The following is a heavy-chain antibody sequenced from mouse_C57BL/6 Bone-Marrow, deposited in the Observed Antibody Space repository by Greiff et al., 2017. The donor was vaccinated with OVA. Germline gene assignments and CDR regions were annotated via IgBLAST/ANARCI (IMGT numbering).Heavy chain of an antibody. J-gene: IGHJ3*01. CDR1: GFTFSDYG. D-gene: IGHD2-3*01. Sequence: DVMLVESGGGLVKPGGSLKLSCAASGFTFSDYGMHWVRQAPEKGLEWVAYISSGSSTIYYADTVKGRFTISRDNAKNTLFLQMTSLRSEDTAMYYCARNYDGYYAFAYWGQGTLVTVSA. V-gene: IGHV5-17*01. CDR2: ISSGSSTI. CDR3: ARNYDGYYAFAY.